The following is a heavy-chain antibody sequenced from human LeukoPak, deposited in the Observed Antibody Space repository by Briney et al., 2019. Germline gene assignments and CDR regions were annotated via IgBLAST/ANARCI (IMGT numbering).Heavy chain of an antibody. Sequence: AASVKVSCKASRGTFSSYAISWVRQAAGQGLEWMGGIIPIFGTENYAQKFQGRVTITADESTSTAYMELSSLRSEDTAVYYCARRVPASTIRYCGGDCYYFDYWGQGTLVSVSS. CDR2: IIPIFGTE. CDR1: RGTFSSYA. CDR3: ARRVPASTIRYCGGDCYYFDY. V-gene: IGHV1-69*13. D-gene: IGHD2-21*02. J-gene: IGHJ4*02.